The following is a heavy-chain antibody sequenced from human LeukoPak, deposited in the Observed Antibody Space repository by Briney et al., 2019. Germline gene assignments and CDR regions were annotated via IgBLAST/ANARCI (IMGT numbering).Heavy chain of an antibody. CDR2: ISWNSGSM. Sequence: GKSLRLSCAASGFTFDDYAMHWVRQAPGKGLEWVSGISWNSGSMDYAGSVKGRFTISRDNAKNSLFLQMNSLRAEDTAVYYCAREVTPYYWGQGTLVTVSS. V-gene: IGHV3-9*01. CDR1: GFTFDDYA. D-gene: IGHD4-23*01. J-gene: IGHJ4*02. CDR3: AREVTPYY.